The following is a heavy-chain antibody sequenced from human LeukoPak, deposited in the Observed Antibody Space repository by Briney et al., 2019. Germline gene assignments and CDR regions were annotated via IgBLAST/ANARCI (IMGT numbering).Heavy chain of an antibody. CDR3: ARQVGYSSSSSGGRGAYYFDY. Sequence: GASVKVSCKASGGTFSSYAISWVRQAPGQGLEWMGGIIPIFGTANYAQKFQGRVTITTDESTSTAYMELSSLRSEDTAVYYCARQVGYSSSSSGGRGAYYFDYWGQGXLVTVSS. J-gene: IGHJ4*02. CDR1: GGTFSSYA. V-gene: IGHV1-69*05. D-gene: IGHD6-6*01. CDR2: IIPIFGTA.